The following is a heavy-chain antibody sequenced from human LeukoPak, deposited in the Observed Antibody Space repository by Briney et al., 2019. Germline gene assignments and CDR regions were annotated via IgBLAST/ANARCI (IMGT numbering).Heavy chain of an antibody. CDR2: INPTGDST. J-gene: IGHJ5*02. V-gene: IGHV1-46*01. D-gene: IGHD3-22*01. CDR3: ARDNSLDDNAWWFDP. Sequence: ASVKVSCKASGGTFSSYAISWVRQAPGQGLEWMGLINPTGDSTAYAQKFQGRVTMTRDVSTSTDYLELSSLRSEDTAIYYCARDNSLDDNAWWFDPWGQGTLVTVSS. CDR1: GGTFSSYA.